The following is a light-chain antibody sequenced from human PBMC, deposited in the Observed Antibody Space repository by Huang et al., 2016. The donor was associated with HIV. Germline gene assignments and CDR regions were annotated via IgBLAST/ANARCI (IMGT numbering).Light chain of an antibody. CDR1: LSVSSN. CDR3: QQHYYSPYT. V-gene: IGKV3-15*01. Sequence: EALMTQSPDTLSVSPGERVTLSCRASLSVSSNLALYQQKPGLATRLLINEASTRANGVPGRFSGSGSGAEFTLTIRRLQSEDFAVYFCQQHYYSPYTFGQGTRLEIK. J-gene: IGKJ2*01. CDR2: EAS.